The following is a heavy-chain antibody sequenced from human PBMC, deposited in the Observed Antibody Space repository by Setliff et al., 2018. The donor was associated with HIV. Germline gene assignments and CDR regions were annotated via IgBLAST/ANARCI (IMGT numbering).Heavy chain of an antibody. D-gene: IGHD7-27*01. CDR2: IYYSGST. CDR3: ARQVGNKVLFDS. CDR1: GDSISSYY. Sequence: TSETLSLTCTVSGDSISSYYWSWIRQPPEKGLEWIGYIYYSGSTNYNPSLKSRVTISVDTSKNQFSLKLSSVTAADTAVYYCARQVGNKVLFDSWGQGTLVTVSS. V-gene: IGHV4-59*01. J-gene: IGHJ4*02.